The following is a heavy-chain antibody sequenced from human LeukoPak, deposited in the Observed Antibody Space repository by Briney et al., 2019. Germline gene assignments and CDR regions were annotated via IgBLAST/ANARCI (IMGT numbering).Heavy chain of an antibody. CDR2: IKQDGSEK. Sequence: PGGSLRLSCAASGFTFSSYWMSWVRQAPGKGLEWVANIKQDGSEKYYVASVKGRFTISRDNAKNSLYLQMNSLRAEDTAVYYCGRLSRGWRLSSFDYWGEGTLVTVS. CDR3: GRLSRGWRLSSFDY. D-gene: IGHD6-19*01. V-gene: IGHV3-7*01. CDR1: GFTFSSYW. J-gene: IGHJ4*02.